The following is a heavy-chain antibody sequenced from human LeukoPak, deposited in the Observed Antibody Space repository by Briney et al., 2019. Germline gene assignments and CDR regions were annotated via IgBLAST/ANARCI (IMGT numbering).Heavy chain of an antibody. V-gene: IGHV3-30*02. J-gene: IGHJ4*02. Sequence: GGSLRLSCAASGFTFSNYGMHWVRQAPGKGLEWVAFIRYDGSNKYYADSVKGRFTISRDSSKNTLYLQMNSLRAEDTAVYYCAKDRGYYDSSGYYFGDYWGQGTLVTVSS. CDR1: GFTFSNYG. D-gene: IGHD3-22*01. CDR2: IRYDGSNK. CDR3: AKDRGYYDSSGYYFGDY.